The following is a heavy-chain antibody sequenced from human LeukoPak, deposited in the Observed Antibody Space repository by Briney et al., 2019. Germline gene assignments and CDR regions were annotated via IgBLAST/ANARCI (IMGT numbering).Heavy chain of an antibody. CDR1: GFTFSSYG. J-gene: IGHJ6*02. V-gene: IGHV3-30*18. D-gene: IGHD3-10*01. CDR3: AKEYYYGSGSYYGGYYYYGMDV. CDR2: ISYDGSNK. Sequence: PGRSLRLSCAASGFTFSSYGMHRVRQAPGKGLEWVAVISYDGSNKYYADSVKGRFTISRDNSKNTLYLQMNSLRAEDTAVYYCAKEYYYGSGSYYGGYYYYGMDVWGQGTTVTVSS.